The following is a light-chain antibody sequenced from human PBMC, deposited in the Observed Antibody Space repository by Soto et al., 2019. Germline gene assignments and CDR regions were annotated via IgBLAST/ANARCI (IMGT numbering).Light chain of an antibody. V-gene: IGKV3-15*01. CDR3: QQFNNWPPWT. J-gene: IGKJ1*01. Sequence: EIVWTQSPGTLSLSPGERATLSCRASQNVGNNLVWYQQKPGQAPRLLIYGASTRAAGIPDRFSGSGSGTEFTLTISGLQSDDFAVYYCQQFNNWPPWTFGQGTKVDI. CDR1: QNVGNN. CDR2: GAS.